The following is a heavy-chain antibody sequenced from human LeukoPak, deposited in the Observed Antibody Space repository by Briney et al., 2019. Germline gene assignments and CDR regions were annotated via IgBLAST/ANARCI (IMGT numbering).Heavy chain of an antibody. CDR3: AKFYCSGGRCYPYFDY. D-gene: IGHD2-15*01. CDR2: INHSGSP. Sequence: ASETLSLTCAVYGGSFSDYYWSWIRQPPGKGLEWIGEINHSGSPNYNPSPKSRVTISVDTSKNQFSLRLSSVTAADTAVYYCAKFYCSGGRCYPYFDYWGQGTLVTVSS. CDR1: GGSFSDYY. V-gene: IGHV4-34*01. J-gene: IGHJ4*02.